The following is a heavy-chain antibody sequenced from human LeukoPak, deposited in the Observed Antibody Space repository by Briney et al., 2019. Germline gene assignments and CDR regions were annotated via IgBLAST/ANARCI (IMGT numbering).Heavy chain of an antibody. D-gene: IGHD3-22*01. Sequence: GGSLRLSCAASGFTFSSYEMNWVRQAPGKGLEWVSYISSSSSTIYYADSVKGRFTISRDNAKNSLYLQMNSLRAEDTAVYYCARDRYDSSGYYPPVPYYFDYWGQGTLVTVSS. J-gene: IGHJ4*02. CDR3: ARDRYDSSGYYPPVPYYFDY. CDR1: GFTFSSYE. CDR2: ISSSSSTI. V-gene: IGHV3-48*01.